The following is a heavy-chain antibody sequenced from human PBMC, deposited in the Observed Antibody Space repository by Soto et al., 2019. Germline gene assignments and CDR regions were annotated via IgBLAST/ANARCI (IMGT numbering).Heavy chain of an antibody. CDR2: VRHTGDT. V-gene: IGHV4-4*07. CDR3: AKDVSSRRWFDP. Sequence: QVQLQESGPGPVKPSETLSLTCAVSGASIKSYHWSWIRQPAGKGLEWVGRVRHTGDTNYNPSLKRRVHRTMDTSRNEISLKMTSVTAADTAVYFCAKDVSSRRWFDPWGQGVLVIVSS. J-gene: IGHJ5*02. CDR1: GASIKSYH.